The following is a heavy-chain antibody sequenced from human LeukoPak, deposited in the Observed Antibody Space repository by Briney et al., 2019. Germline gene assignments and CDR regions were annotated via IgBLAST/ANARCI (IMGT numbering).Heavy chain of an antibody. J-gene: IGHJ3*02. CDR3: AREWGGYCTNGVCYIRAFDI. CDR2: ISAYNGNT. D-gene: IGHD2-8*01. V-gene: IGHV1-18*01. CDR1: GYTFTSHG. Sequence: ASVKVSCKASGYTFTSHGISWVRQAPGQGLEWMGWISAYNGNTNYAQKLQGRVTMTTDTSTSTAYMELRSLRSDDTAVYYCAREWGGYCTNGVCYIRAFDIWGQGTMVTDSS.